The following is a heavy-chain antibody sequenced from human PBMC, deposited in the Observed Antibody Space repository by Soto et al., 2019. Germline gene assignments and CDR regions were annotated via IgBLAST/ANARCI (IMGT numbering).Heavy chain of an antibody. CDR1: GFTFSSYW. V-gene: IGHV3-74*01. CDR2: INSDGSST. D-gene: IGHD3-3*01. CDR3: VLLEWLPYFDY. J-gene: IGHJ4*02. Sequence: EVQLVESGGGLVQPGGSLRLSCAASGFTFSSYWMHWVRQAPGKGLVWVSRINSDGSSTSYADSVKGRFTISRDNAKNTLYLQMNSLRAEDTAVYYCVLLEWLPYFDYWGQGTLVTVSS.